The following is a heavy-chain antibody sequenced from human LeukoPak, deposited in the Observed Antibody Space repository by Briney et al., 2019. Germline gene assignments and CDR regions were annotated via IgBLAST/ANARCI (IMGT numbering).Heavy chain of an antibody. V-gene: IGHV3-49*04. J-gene: IGHJ4*02. CDR3: TRSYGGNSGLDY. CDR1: GFTFGDYA. D-gene: IGHD4-23*01. CDR2: IRSKAYGGTT. Sequence: PGGSLRLSCTASGFTFGDYAMSWVRQAPGKGLEGVGFIRSKAYGGTTEYAASVKGRFTISRDDSKSIACLQMNSLKTEDTAVYYCTRSYGGNSGLDYWGQGTLVTVSS.